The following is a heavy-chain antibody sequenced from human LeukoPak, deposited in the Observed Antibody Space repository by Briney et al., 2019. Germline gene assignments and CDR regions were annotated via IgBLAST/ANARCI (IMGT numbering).Heavy chain of an antibody. V-gene: IGHV3-30*07. J-gene: IGHJ4*02. CDR1: GFTFSSYA. CDR3: AAPQQDHDY. CDR2: ISYDGSNK. D-gene: IGHD6-13*01. Sequence: GRSLRLSCAASGFTFSSYAMHWVRQAPGKGLEWVAVISYDGSNKYYADSVKGRFTISRDNAKNSLYLQMNSLRAEDTAVYYCAAPQQDHDYWGQGTLVTVSS.